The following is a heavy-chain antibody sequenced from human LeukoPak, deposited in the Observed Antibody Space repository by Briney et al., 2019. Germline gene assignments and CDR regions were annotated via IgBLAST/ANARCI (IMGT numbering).Heavy chain of an antibody. J-gene: IGHJ4*02. CDR1: GFTFSSYG. CDR3: AKGGEGNYGILAY. Sequence: PGGSLRLSCAASGFTFSSYGMHWVRQAPGKGLEWVALISYDGSNKYYADSVKGRFTISRDNSKNTLYLQMSSLRVEDTAVYYCAKGGEGNYGILAYWGQGTLVTVSS. CDR2: ISYDGSNK. D-gene: IGHD4-17*01. V-gene: IGHV3-30*18.